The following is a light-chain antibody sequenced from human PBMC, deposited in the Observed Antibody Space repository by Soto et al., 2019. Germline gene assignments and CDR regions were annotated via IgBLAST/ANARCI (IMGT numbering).Light chain of an antibody. Sequence: IQLTQSPSSLSASVGDRVTITCRASQGISSYLSWYQQKLGKAPKLLIYAASTLQSGVPTRFSGSESGTDFTLTISSLQPEDFATYYCLQLKSYPWTFGQGTKVDIK. CDR1: QGISSY. J-gene: IGKJ1*01. CDR2: AAS. CDR3: LQLKSYPWT. V-gene: IGKV1-9*01.